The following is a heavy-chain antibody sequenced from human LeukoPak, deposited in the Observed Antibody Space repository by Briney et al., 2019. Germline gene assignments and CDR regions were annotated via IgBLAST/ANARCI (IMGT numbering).Heavy chain of an antibody. CDR2: ISGSGGST. CDR1: GFTFSSYA. D-gene: IGHD3-22*01. V-gene: IGHV3-23*01. J-gene: IGHJ4*01. Sequence: GGSLRLSCAASGFTFSSYAMSWVRQAPGKGLEWVSAISGSGGSTYYADSVKGRFTISRDNSKNTLYLQMNSLRAEDTAVYYCAKDTVITMIVVAITDFDYWGXGTLXTVSS. CDR3: AKDTVITMIVVAITDFDY.